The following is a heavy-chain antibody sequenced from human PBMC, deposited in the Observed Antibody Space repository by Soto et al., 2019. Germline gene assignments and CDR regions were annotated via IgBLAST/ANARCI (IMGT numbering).Heavy chain of an antibody. V-gene: IGHV4-39*01. CDR2: IYYSGST. Sequence: SETLSLTCTVSGGSISSSSYYWGWIRQPPGKGLEWIGSIYYSGSTYYNPSLKSRVTISVDTSKNQFSLKLSSVTAADTAVYYCASMSLLWFGELAAFEYLGQGTLGTVSS. J-gene: IGHJ4*02. CDR1: GGSISSSSYY. D-gene: IGHD3-10*01. CDR3: ASMSLLWFGELAAFEY.